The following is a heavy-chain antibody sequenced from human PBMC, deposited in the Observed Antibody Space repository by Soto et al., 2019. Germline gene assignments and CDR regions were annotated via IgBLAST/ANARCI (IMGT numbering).Heavy chain of an antibody. D-gene: IGHD3-10*01. V-gene: IGHV3-30*03. CDR1: GFTFSSYG. Sequence: GGSLRLSCAASGFTFSSYGMHWVRQAPGKGLEWVAVISYDGSNKYYADSVKGRFTISRDNSKNTLYLQMNSLRAEDTAVYYCATSSRRLESPYYAFDIWGQGTMVTVSS. J-gene: IGHJ3*02. CDR2: ISYDGSNK. CDR3: ATSSRRLESPYYAFDI.